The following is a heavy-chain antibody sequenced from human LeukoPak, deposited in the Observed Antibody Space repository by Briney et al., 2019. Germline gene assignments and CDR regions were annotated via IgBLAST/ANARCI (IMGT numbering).Heavy chain of an antibody. J-gene: IGHJ3*02. CDR2: INPNSGGT. CDR1: GYTFTGYY. V-gene: IGHV1-2*02. Sequence: ASVKVSCKASGYTFTGYYMHWGRQAPGQGLEWMGWINPNSGGTNYAQKFQGRVTMTRDTSISTAYMELSRLRSDDTAVYYCARIGDGSGSYAFDIWGQGTMVTVSS. D-gene: IGHD3-10*01. CDR3: ARIGDGSGSYAFDI.